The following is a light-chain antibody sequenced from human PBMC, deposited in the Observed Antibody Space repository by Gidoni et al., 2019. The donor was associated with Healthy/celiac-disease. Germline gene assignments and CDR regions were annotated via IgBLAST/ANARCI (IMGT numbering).Light chain of an antibody. V-gene: IGKV1-33*01. CDR1: QDISNY. CDR3: QHYDNLPSIT. CDR2: DAS. Sequence: DIQMNQSPSSLSASVGDRVTITCQASQDISNYLNWYQQKPGKAPKLLIYDASNLETGVPSRFSGSGSGTDFTFTISSLQPEDIATYYCQHYDNLPSITFGQGTRLEIK. J-gene: IGKJ5*01.